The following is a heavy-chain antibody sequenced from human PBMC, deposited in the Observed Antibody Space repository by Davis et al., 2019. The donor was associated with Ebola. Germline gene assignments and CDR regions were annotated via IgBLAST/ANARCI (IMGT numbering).Heavy chain of an antibody. Sequence: SETLSLTCAVYDGSLSGYYWSWIRQPPGKGLEWIGEINHSGSTNYNPSLKSRVIISVDTSKNQFSLKLSSVTAADTAVFYCARVRAGCTGGSCYYYYGMDVWGQGTTVTVSS. D-gene: IGHD2-15*01. CDR1: DGSLSGYY. J-gene: IGHJ6*02. V-gene: IGHV4-34*01. CDR2: INHSGST. CDR3: ARVRAGCTGGSCYYYYGMDV.